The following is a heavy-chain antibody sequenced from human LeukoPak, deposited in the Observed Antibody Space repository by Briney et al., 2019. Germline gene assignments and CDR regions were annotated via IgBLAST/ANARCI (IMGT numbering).Heavy chain of an antibody. CDR3: ARDPLY. V-gene: IGHV1-69*05. Sequence: SVKVSCKASGGTLNSYVISWVRQAPGQGLEWMGGIIPISGTTNYAQKFQGRVTMTRYTSISTAYMELSRLRSDDTAVYYCARDPLYWGQGTLVTVSS. CDR1: GGTLNSYV. J-gene: IGHJ4*02. CDR2: IIPISGTT.